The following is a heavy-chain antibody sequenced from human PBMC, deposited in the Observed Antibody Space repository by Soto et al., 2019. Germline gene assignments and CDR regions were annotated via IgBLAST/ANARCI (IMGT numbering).Heavy chain of an antibody. CDR1: GGTFTNND. V-gene: IGHV1-8*01. CDR3: ATMAIFGSFNWFDP. Sequence: ASVQVSCKASGGTFTNNDVSWVRQATGQGLEWMGWMNPGSGDTGYAQKFQGRVTMTRDISIATAYMELSSLRSDDTAIYYCATMAIFGSFNWFDPWGQGTLVTVSS. CDR2: MNPGSGDT. D-gene: IGHD3-10*01. J-gene: IGHJ5*02.